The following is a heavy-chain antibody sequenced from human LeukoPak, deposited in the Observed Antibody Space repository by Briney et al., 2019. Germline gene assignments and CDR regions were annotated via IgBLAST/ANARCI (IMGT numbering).Heavy chain of an antibody. V-gene: IGHV3-30-3*01. J-gene: IGHJ5*02. CDR3: ARESHEGATRAYNWFDP. Sequence: GRSLRLSCAATGFTFNTFAMHWVRQAPGKGLEGLGLISYDGDKQIYPASVKGRFSCSRDNSNNTLYLQMNNLRPEDAALYYCARESHEGATRAYNWFDPWGQGTLVSVSS. D-gene: IGHD1-26*01. CDR1: GFTFNTFA. CDR2: ISYDGDKQ.